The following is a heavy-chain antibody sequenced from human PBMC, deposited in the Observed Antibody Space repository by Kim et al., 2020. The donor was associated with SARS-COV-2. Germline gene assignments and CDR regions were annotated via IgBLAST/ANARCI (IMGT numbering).Heavy chain of an antibody. J-gene: IGHJ6*02. D-gene: IGHD2-21*01. CDR3: AREYSRFTNYGMDV. Sequence: YADSVKGRFTVSRDNSKNSLYLQMNNLRDEDTAVYYCAREYSRFTNYGMDVWGQGTTVTVS. V-gene: IGHV3-48*02.